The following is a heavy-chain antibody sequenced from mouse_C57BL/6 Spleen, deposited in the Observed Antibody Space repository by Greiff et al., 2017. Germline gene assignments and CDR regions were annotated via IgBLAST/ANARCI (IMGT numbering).Heavy chain of an antibody. CDR2: INPSSGYT. J-gene: IGHJ2*01. CDR1: GYTFTSYT. Sequence: LQESGAELARPGASVKMSCKASGYTFTSYTMHWVKQRPGQGLEWIGYINPSSGYTKYNQKFKDKATLTADKSSSTAYMQLSSLTSEDSAVYYCARETTVDFDYWGQGTTLTVAS. D-gene: IGHD1-1*01. V-gene: IGHV1-4*01. CDR3: ARETTVDFDY.